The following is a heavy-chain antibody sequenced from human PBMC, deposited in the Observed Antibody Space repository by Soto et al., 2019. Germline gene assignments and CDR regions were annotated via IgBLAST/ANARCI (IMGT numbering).Heavy chain of an antibody. J-gene: IGHJ4*02. D-gene: IGHD3-10*01. Sequence: QVQLQESGPGLVKPSETLSLTCTVSGGSISSYYWSWIRQPPGKGLEWIGYIYFRGRPNYNPSLRSRVTISVDTSRSPFSLKLTSVTAAGTAVYSCASHMVRGVPFGYWGQGTLVTVSS. CDR3: ASHMVRGVPFGY. V-gene: IGHV4-59*12. CDR1: GGSISSYY. CDR2: IYFRGRP.